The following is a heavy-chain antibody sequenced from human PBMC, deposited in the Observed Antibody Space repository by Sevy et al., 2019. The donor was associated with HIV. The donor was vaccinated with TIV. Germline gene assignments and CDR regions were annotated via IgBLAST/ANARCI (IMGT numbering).Heavy chain of an antibody. CDR3: AVWPGDETGYHLKIDS. D-gene: IGHD3-9*01. CDR1: GFTFSTYG. Sequence: GGYLRLSCAASGFTFSTYGIHWVRQAPGKGLEWVALISYDGTKTLYIDSVKGRFTVSRDNSKNVLYLQMNSLRPEDTAIYYCAVWPGDETGYHLKIDSWGQGTLVTVSS. CDR2: ISYDGTKT. V-gene: IGHV3-30*03. J-gene: IGHJ4*02.